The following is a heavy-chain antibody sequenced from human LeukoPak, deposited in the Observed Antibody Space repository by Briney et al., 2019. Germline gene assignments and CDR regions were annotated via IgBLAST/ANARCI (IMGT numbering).Heavy chain of an antibody. CDR2: INHSGST. CDR3: ARGLVVVITTPDAFDI. D-gene: IGHD3-22*01. Sequence: PSETLSLTCAVYGGSFSGYYWSWIRQPPGKGLEWIGEINHSGSTNYNPSLKSRVTISVDTSKNQFSLKLSSVTAADTAVYYCARGLVVVITTPDAFDIWGQGTMVTVSS. J-gene: IGHJ3*02. V-gene: IGHV4-34*01. CDR1: GGSFSGYY.